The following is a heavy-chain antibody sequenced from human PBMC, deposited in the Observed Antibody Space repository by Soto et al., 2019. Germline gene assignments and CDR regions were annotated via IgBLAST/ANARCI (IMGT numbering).Heavy chain of an antibody. D-gene: IGHD4-17*01. Sequence: ASVKVSCKASGYTFTSYGISWVRQAPGQGLEWMGWISAYNGNTNYAQKLQGRVTMTTDTSTSTAYMELRSLRSDDTAVYYCARDYWDDYAGNYNVFDFSGQGTMVT. V-gene: IGHV1-18*01. CDR3: ARDYWDDYAGNYNVFDF. CDR1: GYTFTSYG. CDR2: ISAYNGNT. J-gene: IGHJ3*01.